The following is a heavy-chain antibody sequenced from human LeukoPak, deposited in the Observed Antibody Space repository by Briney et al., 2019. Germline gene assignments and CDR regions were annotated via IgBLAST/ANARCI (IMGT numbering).Heavy chain of an antibody. D-gene: IGHD6-13*01. V-gene: IGHV3-21*01. J-gene: IGHJ4*02. CDR1: GFTFSSYS. CDR3: AKRAAAGIPYYFDY. Sequence: GGSLRLSCAASGFTFSSYSMNWVRQAPGKGLEWVSSLSSSSSYIYYADSLKGRFTISRDNAKNSLYLQMNSLRAEDTAVYYCAKRAAAGIPYYFDYWGQGTLVTVSS. CDR2: LSSSSSYI.